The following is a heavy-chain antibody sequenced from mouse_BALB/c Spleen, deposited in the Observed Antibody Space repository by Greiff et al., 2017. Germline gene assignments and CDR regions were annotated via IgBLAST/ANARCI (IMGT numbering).Heavy chain of an antibody. CDR1: GDSITSGY. D-gene: IGHD4-1*01. V-gene: IGHV3-8*02. CDR2: ISYSGST. J-gene: IGHJ3*01. Sequence: EVQVVESGPSLVKPSQTLSLTCSVTGDSITSGYWNWIRKFPGNKLEYMGYISYSGSTYYNPSLKSRISITRDTSKNQYYLQLNSVTTEDTATYYCARTETGAFAYWGQGTLVTVSA. CDR3: ARTETGAFAY.